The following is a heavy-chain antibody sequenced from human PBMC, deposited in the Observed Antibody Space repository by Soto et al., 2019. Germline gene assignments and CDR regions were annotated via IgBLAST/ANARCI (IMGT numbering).Heavy chain of an antibody. D-gene: IGHD6-13*01. CDR1: GFTFSSYG. J-gene: IGHJ4*02. V-gene: IGHV3-30*18. CDR2: ISYDGSIQ. CDR3: AKEIRAYSSSWSFDY. Sequence: QVQLVESGGGVVQPGRSLRLSCAASGFTFSSYGMHWVRQAPGEGLEWVVVISYDGSIQYYTDSAKGRFTISRDNSKSTLYLQMNSLRAEDTAGYYCAKEIRAYSSSWSFDYWGQGTLVTVSS.